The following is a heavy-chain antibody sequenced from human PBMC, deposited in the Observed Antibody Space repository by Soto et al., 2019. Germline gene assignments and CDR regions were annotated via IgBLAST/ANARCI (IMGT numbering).Heavy chain of an antibody. V-gene: IGHV1-58*01. D-gene: IGHD6-19*01. Sequence: VKVSCKASGFTFTSSAVQWVRQARGQRLEWIGWIVVGSGNTNYAQKFQERVTITRDMSTSTAYMELSSLRSEDTAVYYCAAEFVSGWYAELDPWGQGTLVTVSS. CDR2: IVVGSGNT. J-gene: IGHJ5*02. CDR1: GFTFTSSA. CDR3: AAEFVSGWYAELDP.